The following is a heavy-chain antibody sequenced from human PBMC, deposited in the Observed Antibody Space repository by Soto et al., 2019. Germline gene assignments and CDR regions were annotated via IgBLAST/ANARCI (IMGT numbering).Heavy chain of an antibody. V-gene: IGHV3-21*01. CDR3: AKHPPKYYYYGMDV. CDR2: ISSSSIYI. CDR1: GFTFSSYI. Sequence: GGSLRLSCAASGFTFSSYIMNWVRQAPGKGLEWVSSISSSSIYIYYADSVKGRFTISRDNAKNSLYLQMNSLRAEDTAVYYCAKHPPKYYYYGMDVWGQGTTVTVSS. J-gene: IGHJ6*02.